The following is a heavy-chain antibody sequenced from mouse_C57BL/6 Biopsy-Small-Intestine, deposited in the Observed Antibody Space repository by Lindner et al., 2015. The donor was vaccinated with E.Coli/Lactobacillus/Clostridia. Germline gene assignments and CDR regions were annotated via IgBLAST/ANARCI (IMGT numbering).Heavy chain of an antibody. Sequence: VQLQEVWGGLVKPGGSLKLSCAASGFTFSDYGMHWVRQAPEKGLEWVAYISSGSSTIYYADTVKGRFTISRDNAKNTLFLQMTSLRSEDTAMYYCARYPSNYGAMDYWGQGTSVTVSS. CDR1: GFTFSDYG. V-gene: IGHV5-17*01. CDR2: ISSGSSTI. CDR3: ARYPSNYGAMDY. J-gene: IGHJ4*01. D-gene: IGHD2-5*01.